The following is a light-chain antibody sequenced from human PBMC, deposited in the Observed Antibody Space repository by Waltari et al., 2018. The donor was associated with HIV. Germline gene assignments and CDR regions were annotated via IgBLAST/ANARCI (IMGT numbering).Light chain of an antibody. CDR1: QSISTN. CDR2: GAS. CDR3: QQYNNWPRT. J-gene: IGKJ1*01. V-gene: IGKV3-15*01. Sequence: DIVMTQSPATLSVSPGERATLSCRASQSISTNLAWYQQRRGQAPRLLICGASTRASGIPARFSGSVSGPEFSLTISSLQSEDFAIYYCQQYNNWPRTFGQGTKLEI.